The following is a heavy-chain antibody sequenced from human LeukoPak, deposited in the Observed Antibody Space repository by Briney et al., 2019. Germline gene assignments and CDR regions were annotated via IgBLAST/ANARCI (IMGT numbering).Heavy chain of an antibody. CDR3: ARDLINYGGYCLDF. Sequence: GGSLRLSCAASGFTFSNYYMNWVRQAPGKGLEWVSSISSRSTYIYYADSVKGRFIIPRDNDKNSLYLQMNSLRVEDTAIYYCARDLINYGGYCLDFWGQGTLVTVSS. CDR1: GFTFSNYY. V-gene: IGHV3-21*01. D-gene: IGHD4-11*01. CDR2: ISSRSTYI. J-gene: IGHJ4*02.